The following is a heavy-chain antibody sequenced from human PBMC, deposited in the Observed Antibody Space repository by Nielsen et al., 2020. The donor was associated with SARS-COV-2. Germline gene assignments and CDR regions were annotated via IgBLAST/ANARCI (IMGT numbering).Heavy chain of an antibody. J-gene: IGHJ3*02. CDR3: ARAFWGYYDSSGYYVAAFDI. V-gene: IGHV4-4*02. CDR2: IYHSGST. Sequence: VRQMPGKGLEWIGEIYHSGSTNYNPSLKSRVTISVDKSKNQFSLKLSSVTAADTAVYYCARAFWGYYDSSGYYVAAFDIWGQGTMVTVSS. D-gene: IGHD3-22*01.